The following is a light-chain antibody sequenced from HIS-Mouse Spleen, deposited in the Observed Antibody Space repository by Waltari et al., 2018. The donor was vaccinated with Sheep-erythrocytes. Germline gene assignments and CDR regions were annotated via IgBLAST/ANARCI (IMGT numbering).Light chain of an antibody. CDR2: DAS. CDR3: QQSYSTLGA. V-gene: IGKV3-11*01. Sequence: EIVLTQSPATLSLSPGERATLSCRASQSVSSYLAWYQQNPGQAPRLLIYDASNRATGIPARFSGSGSGTDFTLTISSLEPEDFAVYYCQQSYSTLGAFGQGTKVEIK. CDR1: QSVSSY. J-gene: IGKJ1*01.